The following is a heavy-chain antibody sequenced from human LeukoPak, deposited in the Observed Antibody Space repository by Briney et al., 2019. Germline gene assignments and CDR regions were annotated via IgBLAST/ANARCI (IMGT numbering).Heavy chain of an antibody. CDR3: ARDVVIVGAKNWFDP. Sequence: PGGSLRLSCAASGFTFSSYSMNWVRQAPGKGLEWVSSISSSSSYIYYADSVKGRFTISRDNAKNSLYLQMNSLRAEDTAVYYCARDVVIVGAKNWFDPWGQGTLVTVSS. V-gene: IGHV3-21*01. CDR2: ISSSSSYI. CDR1: GFTFSSYS. D-gene: IGHD1-26*01. J-gene: IGHJ5*02.